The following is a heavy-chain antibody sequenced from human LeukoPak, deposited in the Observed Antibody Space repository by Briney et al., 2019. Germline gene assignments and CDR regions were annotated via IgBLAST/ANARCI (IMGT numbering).Heavy chain of an antibody. CDR2: SNPSGGST. CDR1: GDTFSSYY. V-gene: IGHV1-46*01. D-gene: IGHD3-3*01. CDR3: ARDADHDFWSGYSGYYFDY. Sequence: ASVKVSCKASGDTFSSYYIHWVRQAPGQGLEWMGVSNPSGGSTTYAQRFQGRVTMTRDMSTSTVYMELSSLRSDDTAVYYCARDADHDFWSGYSGYYFDYWGQGTLATVSS. J-gene: IGHJ4*02.